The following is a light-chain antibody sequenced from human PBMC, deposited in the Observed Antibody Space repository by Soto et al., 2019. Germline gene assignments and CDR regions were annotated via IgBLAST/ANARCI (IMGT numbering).Light chain of an antibody. V-gene: IGKV3-20*01. CDR1: QSVSSSY. CDR3: QQYGSSWT. Sequence: EIVLTQSPGTLSLSPGERATLSCRASQSVSSSYLAWYQQKPGQAPRLLIYGASSRATGIPDTFSGSGSGTDFTLTISRLEPEDFAVYYCQQYGSSWTFGQGTKVEI. CDR2: GAS. J-gene: IGKJ1*01.